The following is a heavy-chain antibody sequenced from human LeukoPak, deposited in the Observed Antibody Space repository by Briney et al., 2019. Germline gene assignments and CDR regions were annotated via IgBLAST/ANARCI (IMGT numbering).Heavy chain of an antibody. CDR1: GFPFRSYW. J-gene: IGHJ3*02. V-gene: IGHV3-74*01. CDR2: INPDGSST. D-gene: IGHD6-13*01. CDR3: ATETTTPYAAAFDM. Sequence: QPGGSLRLSCAASGFPFRSYWMHWVRQTPGKGPVWVSRINPDGSSTIYADSVKGRFTISRDNAKSTLYLQMNSLRAEDTAAYYCATETTTPYAAAFDMWGQGTMVTVSS.